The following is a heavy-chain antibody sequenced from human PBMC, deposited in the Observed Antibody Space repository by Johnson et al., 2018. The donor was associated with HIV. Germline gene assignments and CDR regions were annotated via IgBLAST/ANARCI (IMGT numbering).Heavy chain of an antibody. CDR3: AKGMWGHDAFDI. CDR2: INWNGGGT. J-gene: IGHJ3*02. Sequence: VQLVESGGGLVKPGGSLRLSCAASGFTFDDYGMSWVRQAPGKGLEWVSGINWNGGGTGYADSVKGRFTISRDNSKNSLYLQMISLRVEDTALYYCAKGMWGHDAFDIWGQGTMVTVSS. V-gene: IGHV3-20*04. CDR1: GFTFDDYG. D-gene: IGHD1-26*01.